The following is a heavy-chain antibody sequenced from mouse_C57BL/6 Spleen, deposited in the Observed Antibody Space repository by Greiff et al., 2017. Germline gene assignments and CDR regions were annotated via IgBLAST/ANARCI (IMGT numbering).Heavy chain of an antibody. CDR1: GYTFTDYN. J-gene: IGHJ2*01. D-gene: IGHD1-1*01. CDR3: ARKGLSTVVATDYFDY. CDR2: INPNNGGT. Sequence: VQLKESGPELVKPGASVKIPCKASGYTFTDYNMDWVKQSHGKSLEWIGDINPNNGGTIYNQKFKGKATLTVDKSSSTAYMELRSLTSEDTAVYYCARKGLSTVVATDYFDYWGQGTTLTVSS. V-gene: IGHV1-18*01.